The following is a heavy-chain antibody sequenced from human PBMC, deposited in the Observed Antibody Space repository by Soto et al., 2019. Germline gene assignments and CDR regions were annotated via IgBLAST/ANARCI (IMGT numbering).Heavy chain of an antibody. Sequence: GGSLRLSCAASGFTFSSYGMHWVRQAPGKGLERVAVIWYDGSNKYYADSVKGRFTISRDNSKNTLYLQMNSLRAEDTAVYYCARGRYYHDRTTSPDYWGQGTLVTVSS. J-gene: IGHJ4*02. CDR1: GFTFSSYG. CDR2: IWYDGSNK. D-gene: IGHD3-22*01. V-gene: IGHV3-33*01. CDR3: ARGRYYHDRTTSPDY.